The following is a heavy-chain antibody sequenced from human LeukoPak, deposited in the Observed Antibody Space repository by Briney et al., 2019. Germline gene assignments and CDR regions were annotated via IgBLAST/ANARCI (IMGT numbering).Heavy chain of an antibody. CDR2: ISAYNGNT. J-gene: IGHJ5*02. CDR3: ARAWIVAGRDWFDP. V-gene: IGHV1-18*04. Sequence: GASVKVSCKASGYIFDTYAISWVRQAPGQGLEWMGWISAYNGNTNYAQKFQGRVTMTTDTSTSTAYMEFRSLRSDDTAVYYCARAWIVAGRDWFDPWGQGTLVTVSS. D-gene: IGHD2-15*01. CDR1: GYIFDTYA.